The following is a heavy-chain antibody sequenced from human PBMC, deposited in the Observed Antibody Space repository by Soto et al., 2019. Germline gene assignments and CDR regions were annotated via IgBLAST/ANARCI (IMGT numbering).Heavy chain of an antibody. V-gene: IGHV1-2*04. Sequence: ASVKVSCKASGYTFTGYYIHWVRQAPGQGLEWMGWINPNSGATKSAQQFQGWVIMTRDSSITTAYMELTSLRSEDTAMYYCAAVGWGPSGYYDYVWGSYRFDYWGQGTLVTVSS. J-gene: IGHJ4*02. CDR1: GYTFTGYY. CDR2: INPNSGAT. D-gene: IGHD3-16*02. CDR3: AAVGWGPSGYYDYVWGSYRFDY.